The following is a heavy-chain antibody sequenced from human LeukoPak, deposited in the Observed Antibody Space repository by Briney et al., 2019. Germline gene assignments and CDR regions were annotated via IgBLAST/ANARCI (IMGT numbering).Heavy chain of an antibody. V-gene: IGHV4-59*08. J-gene: IGHJ4*02. D-gene: IGHD6-6*01. CDR2: FHYSGNT. CDR1: GGSISGYY. CDR3: ARHANSPYSSSPFEY. Sequence: SETLSLTCTVSGGSISGYYWSWIRQPPGKGLEYIGYFHYSGNTNYNPSLKSRVTISVGTSKNQLSLKLSSVTAADTAVYYCARHANSPYSSSPFEYWGQGTLVTVSS.